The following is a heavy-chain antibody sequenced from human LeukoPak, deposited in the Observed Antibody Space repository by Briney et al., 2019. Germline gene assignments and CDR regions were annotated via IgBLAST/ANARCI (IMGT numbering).Heavy chain of an antibody. CDR1: GYTFTTYY. J-gene: IGHJ5*02. Sequence: ASVKVSCKASGYTFTTYYMHWVRQAPGQGLEWMGVINPSGGRTSYAQKFQGRVTMTRDTSTSTVYIELSSLRSEDTAVYYCASKDSSGWYEEAWGQGTLVTVSS. D-gene: IGHD6-19*01. V-gene: IGHV1-46*01. CDR3: ASKDSSGWYEEA. CDR2: INPSGGRT.